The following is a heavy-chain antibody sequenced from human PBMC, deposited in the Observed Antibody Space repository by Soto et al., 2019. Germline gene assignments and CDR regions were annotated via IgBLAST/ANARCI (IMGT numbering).Heavy chain of an antibody. CDR3: ARLSGDHSAFFSYGMDA. V-gene: IGHV3-74*01. D-gene: IGHD2-21*01. CDR2: INSDGTSS. Sequence: GGSLRLSCAASGFTFGTCWMNWVRQAPGKGPEWLSGINSDGTSSSYADSVKGRFTISRDNARNTLSLQRNSLRADDTAVYYCARLSGDHSAFFSYGMDAWGQGTTVTVSS. CDR1: GFTFGTCW. J-gene: IGHJ6*02.